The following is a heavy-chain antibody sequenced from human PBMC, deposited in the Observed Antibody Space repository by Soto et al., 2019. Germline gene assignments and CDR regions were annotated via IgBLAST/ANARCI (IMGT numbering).Heavy chain of an antibody. D-gene: IGHD3-10*01. J-gene: IGHJ6*02. CDR1: GFPFSNYY. Sequence: EVQLLESGGGLVQPGGSLRLSCVASGFPFSNYYMDWVRQAPGKGLEWVAVISGSEDNIHYADSVKDRFTISRDNSMNTLYLQMNSLRADDTAIYYCAKDLHWFAMDVWGQGTTVTVSS. CDR2: ISGSEDNI. CDR3: AKDLHWFAMDV. V-gene: IGHV3-23*01.